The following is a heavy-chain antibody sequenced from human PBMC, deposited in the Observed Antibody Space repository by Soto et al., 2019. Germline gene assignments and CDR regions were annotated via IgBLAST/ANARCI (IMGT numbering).Heavy chain of an antibody. Sequence: SETLSLTCAVYGGFVSSGSYYWSWIRQPPGKGMEWIGGIYYSWSTYYNPSLKSRVTISVDTSKNQFSLKLSSVTAADTVVYYCAAYSSSPQGDWFDPWGQGTLVTVSS. CDR3: AAYSSSPQGDWFDP. CDR1: GGFVSSGSYY. J-gene: IGHJ5*02. D-gene: IGHD6-6*01. CDR2: IYYSWST. V-gene: IGHV4-39*01.